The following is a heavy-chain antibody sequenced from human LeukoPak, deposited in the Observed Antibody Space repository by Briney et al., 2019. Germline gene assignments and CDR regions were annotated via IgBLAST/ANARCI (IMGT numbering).Heavy chain of an antibody. J-gene: IGHJ4*02. CDR1: GYTLTELS. Sequence: GASVKVSCKVSGYTLTELSMHWVRQTPGKGLEWMGGFDPEDGETIYAQKFQGRVTMTEDTSTDTAYMELSSLRSEDTAVYYCATALGYYDSSEDYWGQGTLVTVSS. CDR3: ATALGYYDSSEDY. D-gene: IGHD3-22*01. V-gene: IGHV1-24*01. CDR2: FDPEDGET.